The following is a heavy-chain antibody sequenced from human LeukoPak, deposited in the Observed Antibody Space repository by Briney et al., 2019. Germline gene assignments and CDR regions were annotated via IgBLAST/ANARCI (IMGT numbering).Heavy chain of an antibody. CDR1: GYTFTSYG. V-gene: IGHV1-18*01. Sequence: AASVKVSCKVSGYTFTSYGISWVRQAPGQGLEWMGWISAYNGNTNYAQKLQGRVTMTTDTSTSTAYMELRSLRSDDTAVYYCAREEWLRGTYYYYYGMDVWGQGTTVTISS. J-gene: IGHJ6*02. CDR3: AREEWLRGTYYYYYGMDV. D-gene: IGHD5-12*01. CDR2: ISAYNGNT.